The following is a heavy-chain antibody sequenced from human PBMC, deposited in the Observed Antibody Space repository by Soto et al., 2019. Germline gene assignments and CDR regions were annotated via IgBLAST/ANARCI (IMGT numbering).Heavy chain of an antibody. CDR3: ARGGLITFGGANCFVL. D-gene: IGHD3-16*01. Sequence: EVQLVESGGGLVEPGGSLRLSCAASGFTFSSYWMSWVRQAAGKGLEWVANIKQDGSEKYYVDSVKGRFTISRNNAKISLYPQMKSLRAVDTAVYYCARGGLITFGGANCFVLWGQGPLVTVSS. CDR2: IKQDGSEK. V-gene: IGHV3-7*01. CDR1: GFTFSSYW. J-gene: IGHJ5*02.